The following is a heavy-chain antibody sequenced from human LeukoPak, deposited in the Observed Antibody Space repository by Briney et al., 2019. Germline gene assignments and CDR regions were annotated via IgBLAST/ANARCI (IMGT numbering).Heavy chain of an antibody. CDR2: IYHSGST. V-gene: IGHV4-38-2*02. CDR3: AREEGITMVRGVIITGVDY. CDR1: GYSISSGYY. J-gene: IGHJ4*02. Sequence: SETLSLTCTVSGYSISSGYYWGWIRQPPGKGLEWIGSIYHSGSTYYNPSLKSRVTISVDTSKNQFSLKLSSVTAADTAVYYCAREEGITMVRGVIITGVDYWGQGTLVTVSS. D-gene: IGHD3-10*01.